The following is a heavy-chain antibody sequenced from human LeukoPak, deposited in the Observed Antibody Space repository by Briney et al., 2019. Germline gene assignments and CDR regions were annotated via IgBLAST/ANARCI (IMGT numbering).Heavy chain of an antibody. CDR1: GFTFSSYG. Sequence: GGSLRLSCAASGFTFSSYGMHWVRQAPGKGLEWVTVISSDGSNKYYADSVKGRFTISRDNAKNSLYLQMNSLRAEDTAVYYCARDKKGTWPGYWGQGTLVTVSS. V-gene: IGHV3-30*03. J-gene: IGHJ4*02. CDR3: ARDKKGTWPGY. CDR2: ISSDGSNK.